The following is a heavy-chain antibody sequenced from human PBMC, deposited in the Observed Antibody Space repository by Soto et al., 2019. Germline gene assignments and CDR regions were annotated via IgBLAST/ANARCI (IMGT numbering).Heavy chain of an antibody. J-gene: IGHJ4*02. Sequence: QVQLQESGPGLVKPSETLSLTCTVSGGSVSSGSYYWSWIRQPPGKGLEWIGYIYYSGSSNYNPSLKSRVTISVDTSKNQFSLKLSSVTAADTAVHYCARDGVARRFDYWGQGTLVTVSS. CDR2: IYYSGSS. CDR1: GGSVSSGSYY. D-gene: IGHD3-3*01. V-gene: IGHV4-61*01. CDR3: ARDGVARRFDY.